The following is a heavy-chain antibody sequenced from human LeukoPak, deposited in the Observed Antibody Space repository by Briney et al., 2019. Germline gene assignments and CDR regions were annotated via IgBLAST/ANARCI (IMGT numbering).Heavy chain of an antibody. CDR2: INSDGSST. CDR3: ARDRRYNWNYHYMDV. Sequence: GGSLGLSCAASGFTFSSYWMHWVRQAPGKGLVWVSRINSDGSSTSYADSVKGRFTISRDNAKNTLYLQMNSPRAEDTAVYYCARDRRYNWNYHYMDVWGKGTTVTVSS. V-gene: IGHV3-74*01. CDR1: GFTFSSYW. J-gene: IGHJ6*03. D-gene: IGHD1-20*01.